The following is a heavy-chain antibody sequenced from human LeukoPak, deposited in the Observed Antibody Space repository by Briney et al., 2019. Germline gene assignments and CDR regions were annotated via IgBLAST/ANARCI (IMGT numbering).Heavy chain of an antibody. J-gene: IGHJ6*02. V-gene: IGHV3-30-3*01. CDR3: ARDQLVPPSRYYYYGMDV. D-gene: IGHD6-6*01. CDR1: GFTFSSYA. CDR2: ISYDGSNK. Sequence: PGGSLRLSCAASGFTFSSYAMHWVRQAPGKGLEWVAVISYDGSNKYNADSVKGRFTISRDNSKNTLYLQMNSLRAEDTAVYYCARDQLVPPSRYYYYGMDVWGQGTTVTVSS.